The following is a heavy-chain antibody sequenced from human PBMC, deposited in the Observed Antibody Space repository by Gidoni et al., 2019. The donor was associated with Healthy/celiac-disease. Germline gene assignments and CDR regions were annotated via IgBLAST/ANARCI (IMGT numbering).Heavy chain of an antibody. CDR1: GFTFSSYS. CDR3: ARGSWEPDGLYWYFDP. J-gene: IGHJ2*01. Sequence: EVQLVESGGGLVKPGGSLRLSCAASGFTFSSYSMNWVRQAPGKGLEWVSSISSSSSYIYYADSVKGRFTISRDNAKNSLYLQMNSLRAEDTAVYYCARGSWEPDGLYWYFDPWGRGTLVTVSS. CDR2: ISSSSSYI. V-gene: IGHV3-21*01. D-gene: IGHD1-26*01.